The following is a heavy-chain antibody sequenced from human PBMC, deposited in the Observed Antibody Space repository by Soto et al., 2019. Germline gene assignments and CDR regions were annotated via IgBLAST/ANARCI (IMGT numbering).Heavy chain of an antibody. J-gene: IGHJ6*02. CDR1: GGSISSYY. V-gene: IGHV4-4*07. CDR2: IYTSGST. Sequence: SETLSLTCTVSGGSISSYYWSWIRQPAGKGLEWIGRIYTSGSTNYNPSLKSRVTMSVDTSKNQFSLKLSSVTAADTAVYYCARDGPIYCSSTSCYTGGNYYYYYGMDVWGQGTTVTVSS. D-gene: IGHD2-2*02. CDR3: ARDGPIYCSSTSCYTGGNYYYYYGMDV.